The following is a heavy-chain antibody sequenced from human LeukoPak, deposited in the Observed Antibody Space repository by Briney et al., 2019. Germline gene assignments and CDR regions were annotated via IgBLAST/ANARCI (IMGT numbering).Heavy chain of an antibody. CDR3: ARDLNWAFGY. J-gene: IGHJ4*02. D-gene: IGHD7-27*01. V-gene: IGHV3-48*01. Sequence: GGSLRLSCAASGFTFNTYSMNWVRQAPGQGLEWISYIGNGGTTYAESVTGRFTISRDTVKNSLYLQLNSLRVEDTAVYYCARDLNWAFGYWGQGILVTVSS. CDR2: IGNGGTT. CDR1: GFTFNTYS.